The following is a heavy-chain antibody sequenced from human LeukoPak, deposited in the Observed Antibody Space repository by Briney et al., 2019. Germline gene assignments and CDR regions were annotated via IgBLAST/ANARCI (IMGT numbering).Heavy chain of an antibody. J-gene: IGHJ4*02. CDR1: GYSIRNGYY. CDR3: AREAYSGSFDY. V-gene: IGHV4-38-2*02. CDR2: IYHSGST. D-gene: IGHD1-26*01. Sequence: SETLSLTCTVSGYSIRNGYYCGWIRQPPGKGLEWIGSIYHSGSTYYNPSLKSRVTISVDTSKNQFSLKLSSVTAADTAVYYCAREAYSGSFDYWGQGTLVTVSS.